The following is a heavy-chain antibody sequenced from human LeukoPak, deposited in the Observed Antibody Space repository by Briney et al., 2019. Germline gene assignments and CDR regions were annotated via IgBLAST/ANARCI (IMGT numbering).Heavy chain of an antibody. V-gene: IGHV3-64*01. Sequence: GGSLRLSCAASGFTFSSYAMHSVRQAPGKGLEYVSAISSNGGSTYYANSVKGRFTISRDNSKNTLYLQMNSLRAEDTAVYYCAKTTYGSGGYFDYWGQGTLVTVSS. CDR3: AKTTYGSGGYFDY. CDR1: GFTFSSYA. D-gene: IGHD3-10*01. J-gene: IGHJ4*02. CDR2: ISSNGGST.